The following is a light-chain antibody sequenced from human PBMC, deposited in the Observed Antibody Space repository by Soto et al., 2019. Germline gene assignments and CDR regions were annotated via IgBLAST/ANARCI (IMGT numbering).Light chain of an antibody. CDR2: EVT. CDR3: SSYTNINTRACV. CDR1: SSDVGGYNY. V-gene: IGLV2-14*01. J-gene: IGLJ1*01. Sequence: QSALTQPPSASGSPGQSVAISCTGTSSDVGGYNYVSWYQQHPGKAPKLMIYEVTKRPSGVSNRFSGSKSGNTASLTISGLQAEDEAEYYCSSYTNINTRACVFGTGTKLTVL.